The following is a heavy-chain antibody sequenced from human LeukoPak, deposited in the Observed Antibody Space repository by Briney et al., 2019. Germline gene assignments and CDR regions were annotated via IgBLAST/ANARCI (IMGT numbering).Heavy chain of an antibody. J-gene: IGHJ4*02. CDR2: IYSGGST. V-gene: IGHV3-66*01. D-gene: IGHD3-22*01. Sequence: PGGSLRLSCAASGFTVSSNYMSWVRQAPGKGLEWVSVIYSGGSTYYADSVKGRFTISRDNSKNTLYLQMNSLRAEDTAVYYCASSAYYDSNGYYFPHWGQGTLVTVSS. CDR1: GFTVSSNY. CDR3: ASSAYYDSNGYYFPH.